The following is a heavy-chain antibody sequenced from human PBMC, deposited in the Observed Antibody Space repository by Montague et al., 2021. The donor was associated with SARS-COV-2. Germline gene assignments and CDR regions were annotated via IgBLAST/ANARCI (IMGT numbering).Heavy chain of an antibody. Sequence: SETLSLTCAVYGGSFSGYYWGWIRQPPGKGLEWIGEINHSGSTNYNPSLKSRVTISVDTSKNQFSLKLSSVTAADTAVYYCARDEHITIIVGLSYGMDVWGQGTTVTVSS. J-gene: IGHJ6*02. CDR3: ARDEHITIIVGLSYGMDV. CDR2: INHSGST. V-gene: IGHV4-34*01. D-gene: IGHD3-22*01. CDR1: GGSFSGYY.